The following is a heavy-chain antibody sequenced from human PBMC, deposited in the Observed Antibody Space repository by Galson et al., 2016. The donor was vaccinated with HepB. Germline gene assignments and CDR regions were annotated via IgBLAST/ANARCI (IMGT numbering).Heavy chain of an antibody. CDR3: ARARRHSTPDPHHFDY. Sequence: LRLSCAASGFTLRNYWMSWVRQAPGKGLEWVANINADGSEKYYVDSVRGRFTISRDNAENSVSLQMNSLRAEDTAVYYCARARRHSTPDPHHFDYWGQGSLVTVSS. J-gene: IGHJ4*02. CDR2: INADGSEK. CDR1: GFTLRNYW. D-gene: IGHD6-13*01. V-gene: IGHV3-7*01.